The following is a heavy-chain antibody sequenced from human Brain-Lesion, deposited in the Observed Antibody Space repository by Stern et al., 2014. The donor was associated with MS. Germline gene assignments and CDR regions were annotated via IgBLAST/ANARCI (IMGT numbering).Heavy chain of an antibody. CDR2: IYHSRGT. V-gene: IGHV4-4*02. CDR1: GGSISSSNW. CDR3: ARELPDLNAFDI. Sequence: QVQLQESGPGLVKPSGTLSLTCAVSGGSISSSNWWSWVRQSPRKGLEWIGEIYHSRGTKYSPSFEIRVIISVDKSKNQFSLKLSYVTAADTAVYYCARELPDLNAFDIWGQGTMVTVSS. J-gene: IGHJ3*02. D-gene: IGHD1-14*01.